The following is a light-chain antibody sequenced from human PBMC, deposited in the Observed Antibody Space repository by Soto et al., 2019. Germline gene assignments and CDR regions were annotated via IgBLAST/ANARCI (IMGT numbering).Light chain of an antibody. CDR3: HQYVSNSQT. CDR1: QIIGPY. CDR2: KAS. J-gene: IGKJ2*01. Sequence: DIQMTQSPSTLSASVGDRVTITCRASQIIGPYLAWYQQKPGKAPNLLIYKASILESGVPSRFSGGASGTDFTLTISSLQPDDFATYYCHQYVSNSQTFGQGTTVESK. V-gene: IGKV1-5*03.